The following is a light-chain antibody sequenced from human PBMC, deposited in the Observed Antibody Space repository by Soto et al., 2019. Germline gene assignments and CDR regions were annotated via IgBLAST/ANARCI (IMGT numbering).Light chain of an antibody. J-gene: IGKJ1*01. Sequence: DIVMTQSPATLSLSLGERATLSCRASQSVTSNLAWYQQKPGQAPRLLIYGASTRATGIPARFRGNGSGTEFTLTISSLQSEDFAVYYCQQYNNWWTFGQGTKVEI. CDR1: QSVTSN. V-gene: IGKV3-15*01. CDR2: GAS. CDR3: QQYNNWWT.